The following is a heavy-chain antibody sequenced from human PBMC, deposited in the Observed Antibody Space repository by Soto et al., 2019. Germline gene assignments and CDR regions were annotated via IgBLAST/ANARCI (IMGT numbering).Heavy chain of an antibody. CDR3: ARETYGDYVGYFDP. D-gene: IGHD4-17*01. V-gene: IGHV4-59*12. CDR1: GGSISSYY. Sequence: SETLSRTCTISGGSISSYYWSWVRQPPGRGLEWIGFIYNSGSTNYNPSLKSRVTISIDTSQNHFSLKVRSVTAADTAVYYCARETYGDYVGYFDPWGQGIQVTVSS. CDR2: IYNSGST. J-gene: IGHJ5*02.